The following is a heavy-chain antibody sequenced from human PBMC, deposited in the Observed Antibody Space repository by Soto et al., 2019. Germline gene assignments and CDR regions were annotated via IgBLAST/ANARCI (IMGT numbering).Heavy chain of an antibody. Sequence: ASETLSLTCTVSGGSISCYSRTWIRQPPGKGLERIGSIYYSGSINYNPFLKSRVTISLDPSKNQFSLKRSSVTSAATAVYYCATIRSSDYVSFDYWDQGTLVTVYS. V-gene: IGHV4-59*13. CDR2: IYYSGSI. J-gene: IGHJ4*02. D-gene: IGHD6-6*01. CDR1: GGSISCYS. CDR3: ATIRSSDYVSFDY.